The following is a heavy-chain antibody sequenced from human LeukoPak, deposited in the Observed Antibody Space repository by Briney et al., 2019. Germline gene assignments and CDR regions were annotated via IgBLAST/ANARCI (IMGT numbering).Heavy chain of an antibody. J-gene: IGHJ4*02. V-gene: IGHV3-53*01. CDR2: IYSGGST. Sequence: GGSLRLSCAASGSTVSSNYMSWVRQAPGKGLEWVSVIYSGGSTYYADSVKGRFTISRDNSKNTLYLQMNSLRAEDTAVYYCARVRGITMVRGVINPYYFDYWGQGTLVTVSS. CDR3: ARVRGITMVRGVINPYYFDY. D-gene: IGHD3-10*01. CDR1: GSTVSSNY.